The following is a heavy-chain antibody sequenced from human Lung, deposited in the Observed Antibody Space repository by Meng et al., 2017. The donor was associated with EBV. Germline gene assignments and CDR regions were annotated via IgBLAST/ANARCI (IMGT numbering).Heavy chain of an antibody. Sequence: ARRLESGPGLVKPSETLSLTCTVSGGSVSRDNNYWSWIRQPPGKGLEWIGYVYYSGSTNYNPSLESRVTISKDMSKNQFSLKVSSVTAADTAVYYCAVTTVRAPAYFDLWGRGTLVTVSS. J-gene: IGHJ2*01. V-gene: IGHV4-61*01. CDR3: AVTTVRAPAYFDL. CDR2: VYYSGST. D-gene: IGHD4-17*01. CDR1: GGSVSRDNNY.